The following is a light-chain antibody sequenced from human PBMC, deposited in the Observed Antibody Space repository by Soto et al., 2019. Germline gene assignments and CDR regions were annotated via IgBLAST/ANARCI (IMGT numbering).Light chain of an antibody. CDR2: EAS. CDR1: QSLNSL. CDR3: QHYNSYPWT. J-gene: IGKJ1*01. V-gene: IGKV1-5*03. Sequence: DIQMTQSPSTLSASVGDRVTITCRASQSLNSLLAWYQQKPGKAPKLLISEASSSETGVPSRFSGSGSGTEFTLTISSLQPDDFATYYCQHYNSYPWTFGQGTKVDIK.